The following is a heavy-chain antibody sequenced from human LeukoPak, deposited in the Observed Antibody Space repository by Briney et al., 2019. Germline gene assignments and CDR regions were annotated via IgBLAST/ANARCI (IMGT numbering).Heavy chain of an antibody. CDR2: ISAYNGNT. D-gene: IGHD3-10*01. V-gene: IGHV1-18*01. Sequence: ASVKVSCKASGYTFTSYGISWVRQAPGQGLEWMGWISAYNGNTNYAQKLQGRVTMTTDTSTSTAYMELRSLRSDDTAVYYCARIGSHYYGSGSSDAFDIWGQGTMVTVSS. CDR1: GYTFTSYG. J-gene: IGHJ3*02. CDR3: ARIGSHYYGSGSSDAFDI.